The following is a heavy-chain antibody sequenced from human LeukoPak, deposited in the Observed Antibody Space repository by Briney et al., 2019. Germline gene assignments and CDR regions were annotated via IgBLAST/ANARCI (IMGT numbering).Heavy chain of an antibody. CDR2: ISGSGGST. CDR1: GFTFSSYA. J-gene: IGHJ4*02. CDR3: AKDLGGSSGWYVDY. Sequence: GGSLRLSCAASGFTFSSYAMSWVSQAPGKGLEWVSAISGSGGSTYYADSVKGRFTISRDNSKNTLYLQMNSLRAEDTAVYYCAKDLGGSSGWYVDYWGQGTLVTVSS. D-gene: IGHD6-19*01. V-gene: IGHV3-23*01.